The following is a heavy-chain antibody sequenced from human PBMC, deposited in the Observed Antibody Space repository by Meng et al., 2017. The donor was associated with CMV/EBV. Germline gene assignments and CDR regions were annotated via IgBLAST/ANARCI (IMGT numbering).Heavy chain of an antibody. D-gene: IGHD4-11*01. CDR3: ATNTLSTVTTVPHYGMDV. Sequence: GESLKISCAASGFTFSIYWMTRVRQAPGKGLEWVANIKVDGSDKNYVDSVKGRFTISRDNAKNSVYLQMNSLRAEDTAVYYCATNTLSTVTTVPHYGMDVWGQGTTVTVSS. CDR2: IKVDGSDK. CDR1: GFTFSIYW. J-gene: IGHJ6*02. V-gene: IGHV3-7*01.